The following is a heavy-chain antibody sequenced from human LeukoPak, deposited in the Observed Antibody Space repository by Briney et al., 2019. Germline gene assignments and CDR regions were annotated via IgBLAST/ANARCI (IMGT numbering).Heavy chain of an antibody. CDR1: GFTFSSYA. D-gene: IGHD5/OR15-5a*01. J-gene: IGHJ4*02. Sequence: PGGSLRLSCAVSGFTFSSYAMHWVRQAPGKGLEWVAVISYDGSNKYYADSVKGRFTISRDNSKNTLYLQMNSLRAEDTAVYYCARDKFYVDWGQGTLVTVSS. CDR3: ARDKFYVD. V-gene: IGHV3-30-3*01. CDR2: ISYDGSNK.